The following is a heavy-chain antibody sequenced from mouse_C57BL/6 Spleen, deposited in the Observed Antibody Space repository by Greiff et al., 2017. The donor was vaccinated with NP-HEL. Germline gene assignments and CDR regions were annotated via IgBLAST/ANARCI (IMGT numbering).Heavy chain of an antibody. CDR2: IYPGSGCT. J-gene: IGHJ2*01. D-gene: IGHD3-2*02. Sequence: QVQLLQPGAELVKPGASVKMSCTASGYTFTSYWITWVQQRPGQGLEWIGDIYPGSGCTNYNEKFKSKATLTVDTSSSTAYMQLSSLTSEESAVYYCARGSSSGGRFDDWGQGTTLTVSS. V-gene: IGHV1-55*01. CDR3: ARGSSSGGRFDD. CDR1: GYTFTSYW.